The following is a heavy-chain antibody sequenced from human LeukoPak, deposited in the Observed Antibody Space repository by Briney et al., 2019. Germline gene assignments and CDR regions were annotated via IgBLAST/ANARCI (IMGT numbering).Heavy chain of an antibody. CDR3: ARRKEVQTTFDC. CDR1: GFIFSNYY. V-gene: IGHV3-7*01. J-gene: IGHJ4*02. D-gene: IGHD1-14*01. Sequence: PGGSLRLSCAASGFIFSNYYMGWVRQAPGKGLEWVANIQEDGSATYYVDSVKGRFTISRDNAENSLDLQMNSLRAEDTAVYFCARRKEVQTTFDCWGQGTLVTVSS. CDR2: IQEDGSAT.